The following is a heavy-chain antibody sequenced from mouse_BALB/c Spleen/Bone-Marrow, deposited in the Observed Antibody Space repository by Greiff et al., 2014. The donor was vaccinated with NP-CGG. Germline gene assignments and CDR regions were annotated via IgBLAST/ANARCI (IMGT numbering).Heavy chain of an antibody. V-gene: IGHV14-3*02. CDR2: IDPANGNT. Sequence: VQLKQSGAELVKPGASVKLSCTASGFNIKDTYMHWVKQRPEQGLEWIGRIDPANGNTKYDPKFQGKATITADTSSNTAYLQLSRLTSEDTAVYYCASYYYGSSSFAYWGQGTLVTVSA. CDR1: GFNIKDTY. CDR3: ASYYYGSSSFAY. D-gene: IGHD1-1*01. J-gene: IGHJ3*01.